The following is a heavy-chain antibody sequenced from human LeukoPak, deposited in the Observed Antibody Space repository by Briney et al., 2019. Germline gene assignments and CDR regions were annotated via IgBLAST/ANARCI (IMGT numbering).Heavy chain of an antibody. CDR2: INSDGSSA. Sequence: GGSLRLSCAASGFTFSSYWMHWVRQAPGKGLVWVSRINSDGSSASYADSVKGRFTISRDNAKNTLYLQMNSLRVEDMAVYYCARGRYYGSGTYPYYYYDMDVWGQGSTVTVSS. D-gene: IGHD3-10*01. V-gene: IGHV3-74*01. J-gene: IGHJ6*02. CDR3: ARGRYYGSGTYPYYYYDMDV. CDR1: GFTFSSYW.